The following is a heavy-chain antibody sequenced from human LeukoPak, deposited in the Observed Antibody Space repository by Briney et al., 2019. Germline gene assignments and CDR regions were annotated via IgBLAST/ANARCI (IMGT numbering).Heavy chain of an antibody. CDR3: PEFPRGLPQAPDS. CDR1: GGSISSSSYY. V-gene: IGHV4-39*01. Sequence: SETLSLTCTVSGGSISSSSYYWGWIRQPPGRGLEWIGSIYYSGSTYYNPSLKSRVTISVDTSKNQFSLKLSSVTAADTAVYYCPEFPRGLPQAPDSWGRGPPAPVSS. J-gene: IGHJ5*01. CDR2: IYYSGST. D-gene: IGHD1-14*01.